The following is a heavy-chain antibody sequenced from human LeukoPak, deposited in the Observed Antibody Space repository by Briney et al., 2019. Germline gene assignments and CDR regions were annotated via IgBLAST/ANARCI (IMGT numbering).Heavy chain of an antibody. D-gene: IGHD3-10*01. Sequence: SETLSLTCTVSDGSISNHYWSWIRQPPGEGLEWIGNINYSGSTKYNPSLKSRVVMSVDTSKNQFSLKLSSVTAADTAVYYCAKDIYGSGSYYGNGLDVWGRGTTVTVSS. CDR1: DGSISNHY. J-gene: IGHJ6*02. CDR3: AKDIYGSGSYYGNGLDV. CDR2: INYSGST. V-gene: IGHV4-59*11.